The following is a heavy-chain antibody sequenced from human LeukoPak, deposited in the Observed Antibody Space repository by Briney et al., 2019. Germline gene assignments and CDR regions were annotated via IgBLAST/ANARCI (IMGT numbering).Heavy chain of an antibody. J-gene: IGHJ4*02. CDR2: IYYSGST. D-gene: IGHD7-27*01. Sequence: TSETLSLTCTVSGGSISSGDYYWSWIRQPPGKGLEWIGYIYYSGSTYYNPSLKSRVTISVDTSKNQFSLKLSSVTAADTAVYYCARGVTGDAAFDYWGQGTLVTVSS. CDR3: ARGVTGDAAFDY. CDR1: GGSISSGDYY. V-gene: IGHV4-30-4*08.